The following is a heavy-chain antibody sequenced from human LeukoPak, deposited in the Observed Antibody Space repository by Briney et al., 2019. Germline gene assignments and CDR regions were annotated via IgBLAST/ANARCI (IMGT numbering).Heavy chain of an antibody. CDR2: ISDSGGTT. J-gene: IGHJ6*02. Sequence: SGGSLRLSCAASGFTFSSYAMSWVRQAPGKGLEWVSVISDSGGTTYYADSVKGRFTISRDNSKNTLSLQMNSLRAEDTAVYYCAKILGGLSPNYGMDVWGQGTTVTVSS. D-gene: IGHD3-3*01. CDR3: AKILGGLSPNYGMDV. V-gene: IGHV3-23*01. CDR1: GFTFSSYA.